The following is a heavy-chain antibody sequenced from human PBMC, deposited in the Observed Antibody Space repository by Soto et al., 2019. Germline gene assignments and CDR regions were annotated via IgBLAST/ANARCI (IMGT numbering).Heavy chain of an antibody. CDR1: GGSISSYY. CDR2: IYYSGST. Sequence: SETLSLTCTVSGGSISSYYWSWIRQPPGKGLEWIGYIYYSGSTNYNPSLKSRVTISVDTSKNQFSLKLSSVTAADTAVYYCARVRECDAFDIWGQGTMVTVSS. D-gene: IGHD3-10*01. J-gene: IGHJ3*02. CDR3: ARVRECDAFDI. V-gene: IGHV4-59*01.